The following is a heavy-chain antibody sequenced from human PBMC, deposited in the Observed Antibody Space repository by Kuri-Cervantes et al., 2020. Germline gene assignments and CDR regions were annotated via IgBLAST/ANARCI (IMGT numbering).Heavy chain of an antibody. V-gene: IGHV4-61*01. CDR3: ARAFGSGTPSDY. J-gene: IGHJ4*02. Sequence: SETLSLTCTVSGGSVSSGSYYWSWIRQPPGKGLEWIGYIYYSGSTNYNPSLKSRVTIAIDTSENQFSLKPASVTAADTAVYYCARAFGSGTPSDYWGQGTLVTVSS. D-gene: IGHD1-14*01. CDR2: IYYSGST. CDR1: GGSVSSGSYY.